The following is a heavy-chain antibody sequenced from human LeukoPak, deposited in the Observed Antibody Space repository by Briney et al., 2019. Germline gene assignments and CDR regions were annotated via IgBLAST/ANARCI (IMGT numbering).Heavy chain of an antibody. CDR1: GFTFSSYA. J-gene: IGHJ4*02. D-gene: IGHD6-13*01. Sequence: GGSLRLSCAASGFTFSSYAMNWVRQAPGKGLEWVSSISSSSSYIYYADSVKGRFTISRDNAKNSLYLQMNSLRAEDTAVYYCARESSAAGPCDYWGQGTLVTVSS. V-gene: IGHV3-21*01. CDR3: ARESSAAGPCDY. CDR2: ISSSSSYI.